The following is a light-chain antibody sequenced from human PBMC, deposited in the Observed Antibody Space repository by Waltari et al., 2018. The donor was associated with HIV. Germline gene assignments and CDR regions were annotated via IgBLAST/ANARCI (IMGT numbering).Light chain of an antibody. CDR2: EVT. CDR1: SSAIGSYNL. J-gene: IGLJ3*02. CDR3: CSFAGSTSWV. Sequence: QSALTQPASVSGSPGQSITFSCTGPSSAIGSYNLFSWYQQHPGKAPRLMIYEVTKRPSGVSYRLSGSKSGNTASLTISGLQAEDEADYYCCSFAGSTSWVFGGGTKLTVL. V-gene: IGLV2-23*02.